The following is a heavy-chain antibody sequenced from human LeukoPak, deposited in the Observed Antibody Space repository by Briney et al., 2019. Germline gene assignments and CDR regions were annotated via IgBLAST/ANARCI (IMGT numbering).Heavy chain of an antibody. CDR2: IYYSGST. V-gene: IGHV4-61*01. CDR3: ARDARGATAADDAFDI. Sequence: PSETLSLTCTVSGGSVSSGSYYWSWIRQPPGKGLEWIGYIYYSGSTNYNPSLKSRVTISVDTSKNQFSLKLSSVTAADTAVYYCARDARGATAADDAFDIWGQGTMVTVSS. J-gene: IGHJ3*02. CDR1: GGSVSSGSYY. D-gene: IGHD6-13*01.